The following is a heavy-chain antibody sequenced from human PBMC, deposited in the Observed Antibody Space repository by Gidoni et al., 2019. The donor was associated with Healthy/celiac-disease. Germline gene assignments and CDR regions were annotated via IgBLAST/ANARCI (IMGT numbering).Heavy chain of an antibody. V-gene: IGHV1-24*01. CDR3: ATQSMPTEGGAVADTFDY. Sequence: QVQLVQSGAAVKKPGASVKVSCKVSGYTLTELYMHWVRQAPGKGLEWMGGFDPEDGETIYAQKFQGRVTMTEDTSTDTAYMELSSLRSEDTAVYYCATQSMPTEGGAVADTFDYWGQGTLVTVSS. D-gene: IGHD6-19*01. CDR1: GYTLTELY. CDR2: FDPEDGET. J-gene: IGHJ4*02.